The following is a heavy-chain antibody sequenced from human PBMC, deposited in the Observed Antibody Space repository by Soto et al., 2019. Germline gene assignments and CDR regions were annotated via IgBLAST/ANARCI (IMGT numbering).Heavy chain of an antibody. J-gene: IGHJ6*02. CDR2: ISYDGSNK. CDR1: GFTFSGSA. D-gene: IGHD6-19*01. Sequence: GGSLRLSCAASGFTFSGSAMHWVRQAPGKGLEWVAVISYDGSNKYYADSVKGRFTISRDNSKNTLYLQMNSLRAEDTAVYYCVGSNDLAVAGPDYYYYGMDVWGQGTTVTVSS. V-gene: IGHV3-30-3*01. CDR3: VGSNDLAVAGPDYYYYGMDV.